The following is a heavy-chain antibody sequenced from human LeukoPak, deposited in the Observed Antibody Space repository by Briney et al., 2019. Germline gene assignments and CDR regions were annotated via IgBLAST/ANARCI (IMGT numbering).Heavy chain of an antibody. Sequence: SQTLSLTCAVSIASISSNNFWGWFRQPPGKGLKGIGSIFYSGSTYYNPSLESRVTISADTSKIHLPLELSSVTAADTAMYYCARNERWLLWVAYWGQGTLVSVSS. CDR1: IASISSNNF. V-gene: IGHV4-39*02. CDR2: IFYSGST. CDR3: ARNERWLLWVAY. D-gene: IGHD6-19*01. J-gene: IGHJ4*02.